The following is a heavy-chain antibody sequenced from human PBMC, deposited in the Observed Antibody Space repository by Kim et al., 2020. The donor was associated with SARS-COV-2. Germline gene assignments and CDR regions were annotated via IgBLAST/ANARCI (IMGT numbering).Heavy chain of an antibody. CDR3: AKDGLANNGGRFDS. D-gene: IGHD4-17*01. V-gene: IGHV3-23*01. CDR2: ISGSGDST. Sequence: GGSLRLSCAASGFPFSNYAMSWVRQAPGKGLEWVSGISGSGDSTYYTDSVKGRFTISRDNSKNTLYLQMNSLGADDTALYFCAKDGLANNGGRFDSWGQGTPVTVSS. CDR1: GFPFSNYA. J-gene: IGHJ4*02.